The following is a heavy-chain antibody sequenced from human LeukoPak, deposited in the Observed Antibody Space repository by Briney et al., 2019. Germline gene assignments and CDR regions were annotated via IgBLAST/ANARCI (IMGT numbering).Heavy chain of an antibody. CDR3: ARELMVRGVRWFDP. V-gene: IGHV4-38-2*02. CDR2: IYHSGST. J-gene: IGHJ5*02. D-gene: IGHD3-10*01. CDR1: GYSISSGYY. Sequence: SETLSLTCTVSGYSISSGYYWGWIRQPPGKGLQWIGSIYHSGSTYYNPSLKSRVTISLDTSKDQFSLKLSSVTAADTAVYYCARELMVRGVRWFDPWGQGTLVTVSS.